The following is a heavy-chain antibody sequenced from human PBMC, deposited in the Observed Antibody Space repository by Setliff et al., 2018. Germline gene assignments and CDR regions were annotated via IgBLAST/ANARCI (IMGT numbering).Heavy chain of an antibody. V-gene: IGHV4-34*01. CDR1: GGSFSDYY. CDR2: INHSGST. J-gene: IGHJ4*02. Sequence: SETLSLTCTVYGGSFSDYYWGWIRQSPGKGLEWIGEINHSGSTNYNPSLKSRLTISVDAPTNQFSLKLYSVTAADTAVYSCVRESRSTWYRRDFWGQGTLVTVSS. D-gene: IGHD6-13*01. CDR3: VRESRSTWYRRDF.